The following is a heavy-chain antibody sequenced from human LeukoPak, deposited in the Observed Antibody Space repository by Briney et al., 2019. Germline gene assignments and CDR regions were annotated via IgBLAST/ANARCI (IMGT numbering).Heavy chain of an antibody. D-gene: IGHD1-26*01. CDR2: ISGSGCST. J-gene: IGHJ4*02. Sequence: GGSLRLSCAASGFXFSSYAMSWVRQAPGKGLEWLSAISGSGCSTYYADSVKGRFTISRDNSKNTLYLQMNSLRAEDTAVYYCAKDLGLYYFDYWGQGTLVTVSS. CDR1: GFXFSSYA. V-gene: IGHV3-23*01. CDR3: AKDLGLYYFDY.